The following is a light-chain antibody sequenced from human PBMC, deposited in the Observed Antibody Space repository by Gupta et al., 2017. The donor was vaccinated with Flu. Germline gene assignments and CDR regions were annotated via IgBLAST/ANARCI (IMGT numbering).Light chain of an antibody. Sequence: QSVLTQPPSASGTPGQRVTLSCSGRSSNIGSNTVNWYQQLPGTAPNLLIYVNHQPPSGVPDRFSGSNSGTSASLTITGLQADDEADYYCAAGDDSRSGWVFGGGTKLTVL. CDR3: AAGDDSRSGWV. CDR2: VNH. J-gene: IGLJ3*02. CDR1: SSNIGSNT. V-gene: IGLV1-44*01.